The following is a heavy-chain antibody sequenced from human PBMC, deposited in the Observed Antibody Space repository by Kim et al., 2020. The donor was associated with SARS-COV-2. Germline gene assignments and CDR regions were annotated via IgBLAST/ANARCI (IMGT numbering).Heavy chain of an antibody. V-gene: IGHV3-30*18. J-gene: IGHJ3*02. D-gene: IGHD4-17*01. Sequence: GGSLRLSCAASGFTFSSYGMHWVRQAPGKGLEWVAVISYDGSNKYYADSVKGRFTISRDNSKNTLYLQMNSLRAEDTAVYYCAKLSTVTTPDAFDIWGQG. CDR2: ISYDGSNK. CDR1: GFTFSSYG. CDR3: AKLSTVTTPDAFDI.